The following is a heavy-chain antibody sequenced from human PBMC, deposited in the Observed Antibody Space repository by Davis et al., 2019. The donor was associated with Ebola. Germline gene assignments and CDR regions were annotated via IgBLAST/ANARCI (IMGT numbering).Heavy chain of an antibody. V-gene: IGHV3-21*01. CDR1: GFVFSSYV. J-gene: IGHJ6*04. D-gene: IGHD6-19*01. Sequence: GESLKISCAASGFVFSSYVMSWVRRAPGKGLEWVSTLGTSADTYYADSVKGRFTISRDNAKNSLYLQMNSLRAEDTAVYYCARRLAIAVAAPNYYYGMDVWGKGTTVTVSS. CDR2: LGTSADT. CDR3: ARRLAIAVAAPNYYYGMDV.